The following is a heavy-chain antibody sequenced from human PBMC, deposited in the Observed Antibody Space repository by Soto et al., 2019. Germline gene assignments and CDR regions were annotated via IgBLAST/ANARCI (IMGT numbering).Heavy chain of an antibody. V-gene: IGHV4-39*01. CDR1: GDSITSNSYF. Sequence: PSETLSLTCTVSGDSITSNSYFWAWIRQPPGKGLEWIGSIYYSGTTYYNPSLKSRVTISVDRSKNQFSLKLSSVTAADTAVYYCASGYSYGTYYFDYWGQGTLVTVSS. D-gene: IGHD5-18*01. CDR2: IYYSGTT. CDR3: ASGYSYGTYYFDY. J-gene: IGHJ4*02.